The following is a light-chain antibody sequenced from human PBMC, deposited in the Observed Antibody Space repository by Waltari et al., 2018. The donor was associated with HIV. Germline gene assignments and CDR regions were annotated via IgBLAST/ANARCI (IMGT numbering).Light chain of an antibody. CDR3: SSDVGTSAGGSRKFYVI. J-gene: IGLJ2*01. CDR2: DVN. V-gene: IGLV2-8*01. CDR1: SNDIAASKF. Sequence: QSALTQPPYASGSPGQSVTIPCTRTSNDIAASKFVPWYQQHPGKAPRLLISDVNKRPSGVPNRFSGSRSGNTASLTVSGLQAEDEATYYCSSDVGTSAGGSRKFYVIFGGGTKLTVL.